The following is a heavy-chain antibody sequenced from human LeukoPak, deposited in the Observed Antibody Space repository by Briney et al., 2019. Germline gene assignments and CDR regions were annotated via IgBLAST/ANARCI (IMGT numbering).Heavy chain of an antibody. J-gene: IGHJ4*02. CDR1: GGSISSGAYY. CDR2: IYYSGTS. V-gene: IGHV4-31*03. Sequence: PSQTLSLTCSVSGGSISSGAYYWTWIRLHPGKGLEWIGYIYYSGTSYYNPSLKNRLAISLDTSKNQFSLKLSSVTAADTAVYYCARERWVDNSGISGFFDYWGQGTLVTVSS. CDR3: ARERWVDNSGISGFFDY. D-gene: IGHD4-23*01.